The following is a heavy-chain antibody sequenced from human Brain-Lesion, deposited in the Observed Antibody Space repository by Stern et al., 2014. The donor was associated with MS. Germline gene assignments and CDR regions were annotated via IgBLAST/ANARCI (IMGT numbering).Heavy chain of an antibody. D-gene: IGHD3-22*01. CDR2: INPKSGGT. V-gene: IGHV1-2*04. J-gene: IGHJ4*02. CDR3: ATYYYDSTGYNDF. CDR1: GYTFTGYY. Sequence: VQLVESGAEVKKPGASVKVSCKASGYTFTGYYMHWVRQAPGQGLEWMGGINPKSGGTSYAQKFQGWVTMTRDTSINTAYMELSRLRSDDTAVYYCATYYYDSTGYNDFWGQGTLVTVSS.